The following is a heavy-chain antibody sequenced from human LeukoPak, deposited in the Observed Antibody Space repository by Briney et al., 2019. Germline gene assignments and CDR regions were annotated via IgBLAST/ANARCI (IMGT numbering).Heavy chain of an antibody. D-gene: IGHD5-24*01. CDR3: ARAKVEMATRFDY. J-gene: IGHJ4*02. CDR1: GFTFSSYA. Sequence: GSLRLSCAASGFTFSSYAMHWVRQPPGKGLEWIGSIYYSGSTYYNPSLKSRVTISVDTSKNQFSLKLSSVTAADTAAYYCARAKVEMATRFDYWGQGTLVTVSS. CDR2: IYYSGST. V-gene: IGHV4-39*07.